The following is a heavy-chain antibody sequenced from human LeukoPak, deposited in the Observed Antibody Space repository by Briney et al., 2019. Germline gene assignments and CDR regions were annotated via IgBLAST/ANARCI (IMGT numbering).Heavy chain of an antibody. CDR2: ICGSGTT. CDR1: GFTFSTYS. D-gene: IGHD2-15*01. V-gene: IGHV3-23*01. CDR3: AKEGDRGFVVADYFDY. Sequence: GGSLRLSCVASGFTFSTYSMAWVRQTPGKGLEWVSVICGSGTTFYSDSVKGRFTISRDNSKNTLYLQMSSLRAEDTAIYYCAKEGDRGFVVADYFDYWGQGTLVTVSS. J-gene: IGHJ4*02.